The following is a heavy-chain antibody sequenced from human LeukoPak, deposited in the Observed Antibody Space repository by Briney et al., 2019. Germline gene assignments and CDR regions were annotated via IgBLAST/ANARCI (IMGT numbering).Heavy chain of an antibody. J-gene: IGHJ4*02. D-gene: IGHD6-13*01. CDR2: ISYDGSNK. CDR1: GFTFSSYG. CDR3: AKTRYQQLVQLIYC. Sequence: GGSLTLFYAAPGFTFSSYGMQCVRQAPGQGLEWVAVISYDGSNKHYADSVKGRFTISRDNSKNTQYLQMNSLRAEDTAVYYCAKTRYQQLVQLIYCWGQGTLVTVSS. V-gene: IGHV3-30*18.